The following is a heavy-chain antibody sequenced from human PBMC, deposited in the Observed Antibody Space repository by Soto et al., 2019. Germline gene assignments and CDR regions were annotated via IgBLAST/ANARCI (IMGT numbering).Heavy chain of an antibody. CDR2: ISYDGSNK. Sequence: GGSLRLSCAASGFTFSSYAMHWVRQAPGKGLEWVAVISYDGSNKYYADSVKGRFTISRDNSKNTLYLQMNSLRAEDTAVYYCASSRQRIQLWCPEGYWGQGTLVTVSS. D-gene: IGHD5-18*01. J-gene: IGHJ4*02. V-gene: IGHV3-30-3*01. CDR1: GFTFSSYA. CDR3: ASSRQRIQLWCPEGY.